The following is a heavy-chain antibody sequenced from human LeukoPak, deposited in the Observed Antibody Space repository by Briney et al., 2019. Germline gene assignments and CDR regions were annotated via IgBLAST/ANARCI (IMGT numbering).Heavy chain of an antibody. CDR3: ARDRDDSSGYYYYYYYYMDV. CDR2: IFAGDRT. J-gene: IGHJ6*03. CDR1: GFSVSTNY. V-gene: IGHV3-66*02. Sequence: GSLRLSCAASGFSVSTNYMSWVRQAPGKGLEWVSVIFAGDRTYYPDSVKGRFIISRDNSKNTLYLQMNSLRAEDTAVYYCARDRDDSSGYYYYYYYYMDVWGKGTTVTVSS. D-gene: IGHD3-22*01.